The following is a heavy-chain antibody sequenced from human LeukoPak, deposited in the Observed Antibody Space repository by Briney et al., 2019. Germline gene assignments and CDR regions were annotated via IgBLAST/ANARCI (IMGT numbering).Heavy chain of an antibody. J-gene: IGHJ3*02. CDR3: AKKRDAFDI. CDR2: IKQDGSEK. CDR1: GFTFSTYW. V-gene: IGHV3-7*03. Sequence: PGGSLRLSCVASGFTFSTYWMSWVRQAPGKGLEWVANIKQDGSEKFYVDSVKGRFTISRDNSKNTLYLHMNSLRAEDTAMYYCAKKRDAFDIWGQGTVVAVSS. D-gene: IGHD5-24*01.